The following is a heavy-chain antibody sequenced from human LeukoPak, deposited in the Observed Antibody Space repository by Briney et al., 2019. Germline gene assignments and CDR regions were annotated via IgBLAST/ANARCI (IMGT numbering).Heavy chain of an antibody. D-gene: IGHD3-22*01. CDR2: ISPSGGST. V-gene: IGHV1-46*01. Sequence: ASVKVSCKAFGYTFTSNYMHWVRQAPGQGPEWMGVISPSGGSTTYAQKFQGRVTLTRDMSTSTDYLELSSLRSDDTAVYYCARGRAVVITFGKLYYYYMDVWGKGTTVTVSS. CDR3: ARGRAVVITFGKLYYYYMDV. J-gene: IGHJ6*03. CDR1: GYTFTSNY.